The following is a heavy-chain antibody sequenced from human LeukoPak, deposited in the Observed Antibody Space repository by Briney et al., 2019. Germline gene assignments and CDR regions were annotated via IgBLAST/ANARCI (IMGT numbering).Heavy chain of an antibody. D-gene: IGHD4-11*01. Sequence: ETLSLTCAVYGGSFSGYYWSWIRQPPGKGLEWIGEINHSGSTNYNPSLKSRVTISLNTSKNQFSLRLRSVTAADTAVYYCARRVAVGNYFDPWGQGTLVTVSS. J-gene: IGHJ5*02. CDR2: INHSGST. CDR3: ARRVAVGNYFDP. V-gene: IGHV4-34*01. CDR1: GGSFSGYY.